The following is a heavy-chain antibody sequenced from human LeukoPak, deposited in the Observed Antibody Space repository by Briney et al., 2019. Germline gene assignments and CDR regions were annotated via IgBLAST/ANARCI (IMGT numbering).Heavy chain of an antibody. D-gene: IGHD3-16*01. V-gene: IGHV3-23*01. CDR1: GFTFSSYA. CDR2: ISSSGGST. Sequence: PGGSLRVSCAASGFTFSSYAMNWVRQAPGKGLEWVSAISSSGGSTFYADSVKGRFTISRDNSKNTLFLQMDSLRAGDTAVYYCAKVGAELGGNYFDYWGQGTLVTVSS. J-gene: IGHJ4*02. CDR3: AKVGAELGGNYFDY.